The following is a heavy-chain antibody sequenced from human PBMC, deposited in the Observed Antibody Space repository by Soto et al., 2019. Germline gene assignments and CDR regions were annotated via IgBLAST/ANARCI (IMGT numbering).Heavy chain of an antibody. Sequence: PSETLSLTCTVSGGSISSYYWGWIRQPPGKGLEWIGNIYYSGSTYYNPSLKSRLTISVDTSKNQFSLNLSSVTAADTAVYYCARRVSGSYFHYWGQGTLVTVSS. CDR3: ARRVSGSYFHY. CDR2: IYYSGST. J-gene: IGHJ4*02. V-gene: IGHV4-39*01. D-gene: IGHD1-26*01. CDR1: GGSISSYY.